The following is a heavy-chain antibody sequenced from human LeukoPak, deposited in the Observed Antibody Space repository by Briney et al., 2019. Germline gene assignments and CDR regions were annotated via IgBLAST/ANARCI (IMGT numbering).Heavy chain of an antibody. Sequence: PGGSLRLSCADSGLTFSSYWMSWVRQAPGKGLEWVANIKQDGSEKYYVDSVKGRFTISRDNAKNSLFLQMNSLRAEDTAVYYCARDRSDILTGYNDAFDIWGQGTVVTVSS. CDR1: GLTFSSYW. V-gene: IGHV3-7*01. CDR3: ARDRSDILTGYNDAFDI. CDR2: IKQDGSEK. D-gene: IGHD3-9*01. J-gene: IGHJ3*02.